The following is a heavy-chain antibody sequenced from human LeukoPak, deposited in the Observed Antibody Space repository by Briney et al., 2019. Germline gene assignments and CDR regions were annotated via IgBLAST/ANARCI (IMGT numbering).Heavy chain of an antibody. D-gene: IGHD3-16*01. J-gene: IGHJ4*02. Sequence: TGESLRLSCAASGLTFSSYTMDWVRQAPGKGLEWVSSMSSSSDYIFYADSVKGRFTISRDNAQNSLYLQMNSLRVEDTAVYYCASGHYDYVWGSISPTNYFDNWGQGTLVTVSS. CDR3: ASGHYDYVWGSISPTNYFDN. CDR1: GLTFSSYT. V-gene: IGHV3-21*01. CDR2: MSSSSDYI.